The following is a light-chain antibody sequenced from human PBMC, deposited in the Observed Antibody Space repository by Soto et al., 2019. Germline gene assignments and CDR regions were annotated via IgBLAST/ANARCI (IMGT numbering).Light chain of an antibody. J-gene: IGLJ1*01. Sequence: QSALTQPASVSGSPGQSITISCTGTSSDVGGYNHVSWYQQHPGKAPKLMIYEVSSRPSGVSNRFSGSKSGNTASLTISGLQAEDEADYYCSSYTSSSTVFGTGTKVTVL. CDR2: EVS. CDR1: SSDVGGYNH. V-gene: IGLV2-14*01. CDR3: SSYTSSSTV.